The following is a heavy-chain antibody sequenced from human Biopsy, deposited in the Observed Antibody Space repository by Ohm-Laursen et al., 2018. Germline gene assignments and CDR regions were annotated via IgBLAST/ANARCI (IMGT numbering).Heavy chain of an antibody. Sequence: SLRLSCAASGFTFSSHAMGWVRQAPGKGLEWVSVINTSGGSTHYAVSVKGRFTISRDNSKNTLYLRMNSLRAEDTAVYYCAKPADSYGSEFYFDYWGQGTLVTVSS. CDR2: INTSGGST. V-gene: IGHV3-23*01. CDR3: AKPADSYGSEFYFDY. J-gene: IGHJ4*02. CDR1: GFTFSSHA. D-gene: IGHD4-17*01.